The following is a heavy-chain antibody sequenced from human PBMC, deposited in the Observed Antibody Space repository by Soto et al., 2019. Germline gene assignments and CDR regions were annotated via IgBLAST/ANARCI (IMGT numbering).Heavy chain of an antibody. CDR2: INHSGST. CDR1: GGSFSGYY. Sequence: PSETLSLTCAVYGGSFSGYYWSWIRQPPGKGLEWIGEINHSGSTNYNPSLKSRVTISVDTSKNQFSLKLSSVTAADTAAYYCARAVGYCSSTSCPRNYYYYYGMDVWGQGTTVTVSS. V-gene: IGHV4-34*01. D-gene: IGHD2-2*01. J-gene: IGHJ6*02. CDR3: ARAVGYCSSTSCPRNYYYYYGMDV.